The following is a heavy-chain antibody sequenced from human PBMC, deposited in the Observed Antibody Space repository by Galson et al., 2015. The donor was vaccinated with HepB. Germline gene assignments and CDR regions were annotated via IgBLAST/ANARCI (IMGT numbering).Heavy chain of an antibody. J-gene: IGHJ6*03. D-gene: IGHD3-10*01. CDR2: ISYDGSNK. V-gene: IGHV3-30-3*01. CDR3: ARLSVEEGGRRGYYGSAEYYYYMDV. CDR1: GFTFSSYA. Sequence: SLRLSCAASGFTFSSYAMHWVRQAPGKGLEWVAVISYDGSNKYYADSVKGRSTISRDNSKNTLYLQMNSLRAEDTAVYYCARLSVEEGGRRGYYGSAEYYYYMDVWGKGTTVTVSS.